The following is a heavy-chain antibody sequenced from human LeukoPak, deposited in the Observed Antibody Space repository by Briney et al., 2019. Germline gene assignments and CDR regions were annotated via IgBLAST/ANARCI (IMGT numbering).Heavy chain of an antibody. CDR2: ISSSGSTI. V-gene: IGHV3-11*01. CDR3: ARDQALAVAYDSSGYDAFDI. D-gene: IGHD3-22*01. Sequence: PGGSLRLSCAASGFTFSDYYMSWIRQAPGKGLEWVSYISSSGSTIYYADSVKGRFTISRDNAKNSLYLQMNSLRAGDTAVYYCARDQALAVAYDSSGYDAFDIWGQGTMVTVSS. CDR1: GFTFSDYY. J-gene: IGHJ3*02.